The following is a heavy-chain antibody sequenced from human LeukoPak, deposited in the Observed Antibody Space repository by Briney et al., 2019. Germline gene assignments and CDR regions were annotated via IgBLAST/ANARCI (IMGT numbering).Heavy chain of an antibody. J-gene: IGHJ4*02. D-gene: IGHD3-3*01. CDR2: INHSGST. CDR3: ARGDLKSGSN. V-gene: IGHV4-34*01. CDR1: GGSFSGYY. Sequence: SETLSLTCAVYGGSFSGYYWSWIRQPPGKGLEWIGEINHSGSTNYNPSLKSRVTISVDTSKNQFPLKLSSVTAAGTAVYYCARGDLKSGSNWGQGTLVTVSS.